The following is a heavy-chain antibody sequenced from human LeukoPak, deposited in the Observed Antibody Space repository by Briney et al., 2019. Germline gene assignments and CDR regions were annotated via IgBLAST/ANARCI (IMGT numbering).Heavy chain of an antibody. CDR2: IYYTGST. CDR1: GYSISSGYY. Sequence: SETLSLTCTVSGYSISSGYYWSWIRQPPGKGLEWIGYIYYTGSTSYNPSLKSRVTMSLDASKNQFSLELNSVTPADTAVYYCARGGNYWPQWWFDPWGRGTLVSVSS. V-gene: IGHV4-61*01. CDR3: ARGGNYWPQWWFDP. D-gene: IGHD1-26*01. J-gene: IGHJ5*02.